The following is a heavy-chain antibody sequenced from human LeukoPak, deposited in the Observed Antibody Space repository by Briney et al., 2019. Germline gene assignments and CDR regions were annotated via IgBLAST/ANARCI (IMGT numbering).Heavy chain of an antibody. V-gene: IGHV3-53*01. CDR3: ARVVWYCGGDCYSDY. D-gene: IGHD2-21*02. CDR2: VYSGGST. CDR1: GFTVSSNY. Sequence: GGSLRLSCAPSGFTVSSNYMSGVRQAPGKGLEWVSVVYSGGSTYYADSVKGRFTISRDNSKNTLYLQMNSLRAEDTALYYCARVVWYCGGDCYSDYWGQGTLVTVSS. J-gene: IGHJ4*02.